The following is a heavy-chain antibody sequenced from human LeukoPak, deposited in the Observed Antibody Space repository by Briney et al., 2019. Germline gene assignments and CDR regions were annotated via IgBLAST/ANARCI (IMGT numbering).Heavy chain of an antibody. D-gene: IGHD6-19*01. V-gene: IGHV3-30*18. CDR2: ISYDGSNK. CDR1: GFSLNNYG. J-gene: IGHJ3*01. Sequence: GGSLRLSCAASGFSLNNYGMHRVRQAPGKGLEWVALISYDGSNKYYADSVKGRFTISRDNSKNTLYLQMNSLRAEDTAVYYCAKGYSSGWYQNAFDVWGQGTMVTVSS. CDR3: AKGYSSGWYQNAFDV.